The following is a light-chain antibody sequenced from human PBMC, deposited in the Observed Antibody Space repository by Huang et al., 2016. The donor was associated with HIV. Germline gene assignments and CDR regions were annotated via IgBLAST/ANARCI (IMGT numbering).Light chain of an antibody. CDR3: QHYKT. CDR1: QSVSTN. CDR2: GAA. Sequence: EIVMTQSPATLSVSPGERVILSCRTSQSVSTNLAWYQQKLGQPPRLLIYGAATRATDTPIRFSGSGSGTEFTLTISSLQPEDFAVYSCQHYKTFGRGTKLEIK. J-gene: IGKJ2*01. V-gene: IGKV3-15*01.